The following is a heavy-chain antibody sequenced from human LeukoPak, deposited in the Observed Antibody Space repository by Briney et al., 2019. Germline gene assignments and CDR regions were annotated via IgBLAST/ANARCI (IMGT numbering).Heavy chain of an antibody. V-gene: IGHV3-74*01. CDR2: INSDGSST. Sequence: GGSLRLSCAASGFTFSSYWMHWVRHAPGEGLVWVSRINSDGSSTSYADSVKGRFTISRDNAKKTLFLQMNSLRAEDTAVYYCARDLTDFGSGIFYDHWGQGALVTVS. CDR1: GFTFSSYW. J-gene: IGHJ4*02. CDR3: ARDLTDFGSGIFYDH. D-gene: IGHD3-10*01.